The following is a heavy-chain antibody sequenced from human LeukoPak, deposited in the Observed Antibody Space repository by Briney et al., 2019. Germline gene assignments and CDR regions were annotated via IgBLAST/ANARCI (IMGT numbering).Heavy chain of an antibody. CDR3: ARVRCTSCYADFDY. Sequence: GGSLRLSCAASGFTFSSYSMNWVRQAPGKGLEWVSSISSSSSYIYYADSVKSRFTISRDNAKNSLYLQMNSLRAEDTAVYYCARVRCTSCYADFDYWGQGTLVTVSS. CDR2: ISSSSSYI. J-gene: IGHJ4*02. CDR1: GFTFSSYS. D-gene: IGHD2-2*01. V-gene: IGHV3-21*01.